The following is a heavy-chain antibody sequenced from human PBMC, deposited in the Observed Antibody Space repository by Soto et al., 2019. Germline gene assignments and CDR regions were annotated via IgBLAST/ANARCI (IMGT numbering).Heavy chain of an antibody. Sequence: ETLSLTCTVSGGSVSSGSHYWSWIRQPPGKGLEWIGYIHYSGSPNYNPSLKSRVIISVDTSKNQFSRKLSSVTAADTAMYYCARGYYGSGSGGYYFDYWGQGTRVTVSS. CDR3: ARGYYGSGSGGYYFDY. CDR2: IHYSGSP. CDR1: GGSVSSGSHY. J-gene: IGHJ4*02. D-gene: IGHD3-10*01. V-gene: IGHV4-61*01.